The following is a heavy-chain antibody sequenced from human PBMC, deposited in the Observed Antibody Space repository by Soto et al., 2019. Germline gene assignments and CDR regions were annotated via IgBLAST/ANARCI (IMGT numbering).Heavy chain of an antibody. J-gene: IGHJ6*02. CDR3: SKDRGMDV. CDR1: GFTFSSYA. CDR2: ISGSAGST. V-gene: IGHV3-23*01. Sequence: DGSLRLSCAASGFTFSSYAMSWVRQAPGKGLEWVSAISGSAGSTYYADSVKCRCTISRDNSKNTLYLQMNSLKAEDTAGYYCSKDRGMDVWGQGTTVTVSS.